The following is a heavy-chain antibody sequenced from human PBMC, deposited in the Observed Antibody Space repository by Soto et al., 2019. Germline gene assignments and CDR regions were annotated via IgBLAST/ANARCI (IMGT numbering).Heavy chain of an antibody. J-gene: IGHJ3*02. CDR1: GYSFTSYW. CDR2: IDPSDSYT. Sequence: HGESLKISCKGSGYSFTSYWISWVRQMPGKGLEWMGRIDPSDSYTNYSPSFQGHVTISADKSISTAYLQWSSLKASDTAMYYRARHYAYYYDSSGSATGAFDIWGQGTMVTVSS. V-gene: IGHV5-10-1*01. D-gene: IGHD3-22*01. CDR3: ARHYAYYYDSSGSATGAFDI.